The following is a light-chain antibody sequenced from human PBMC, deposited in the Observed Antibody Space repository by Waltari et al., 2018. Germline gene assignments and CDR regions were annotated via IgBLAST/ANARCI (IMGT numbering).Light chain of an antibody. CDR3: SSYTSSSTWV. V-gene: IGLV2-14*01. J-gene: IGLJ3*02. CDR1: SSHGGGYNY. CDR2: DVS. Sequence: QSALTQPASVSGSPGQSIPISCTGTSSHGGGYNYVPWYQQHPGKAPKLMIYDVSNPPSGVSNRFSGSKSGNTASLTISGLQAEDEADYYCSSYTSSSTWVFGGGTKLTVL.